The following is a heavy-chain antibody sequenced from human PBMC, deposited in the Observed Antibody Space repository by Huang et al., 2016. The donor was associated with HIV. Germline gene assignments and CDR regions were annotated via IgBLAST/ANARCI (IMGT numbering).Heavy chain of an antibody. V-gene: IGHV4-34*02. Sequence: QVQLEQWGAGLLKPSETLSLTCAVYGGSFSGYFWNWIRQSPGKGLEWIGQINHAGVTDYNPALKSRATISVDTSKNQVSLKVTSVTAADTAIYYCAREIMISFGGPFDSWGHGNLVTVSS. J-gene: IGHJ5*01. D-gene: IGHD3-16*01. CDR2: INHAGVT. CDR1: GGSFSGYF. CDR3: AREIMISFGGPFDS.